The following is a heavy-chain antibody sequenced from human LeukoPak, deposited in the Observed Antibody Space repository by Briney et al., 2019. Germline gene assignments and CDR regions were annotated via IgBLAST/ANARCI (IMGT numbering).Heavy chain of an antibody. CDR3: ARIPLYCSGGSCVDY. CDR2: IYDSGST. J-gene: IGHJ4*02. V-gene: IGHV4-38-2*02. D-gene: IGHD2-15*01. Sequence: SETLSLTCTVSGYSISRGYYWGWIRQPPGKGLEWIGSIYDSGSTYYNPSLKSRVNKSVDTSKNQFSLKLSSVTAADTAVYYCARIPLYCSGGSCVDYWGQGTLVTVSS. CDR1: GYSISRGYY.